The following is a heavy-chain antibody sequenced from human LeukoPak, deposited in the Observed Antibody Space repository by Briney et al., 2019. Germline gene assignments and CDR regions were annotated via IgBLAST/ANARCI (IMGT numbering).Heavy chain of an antibody. CDR2: IYYSGRT. J-gene: IGHJ4*02. V-gene: IGHV4-39*01. CDR1: GGSISSSSYY. Sequence: PSETLSLTCTVSGGSISSSSYYWGWIRQPPGKGLEWIGSIYYSGRTYYNPSLKSRVTISVDTSKNQFSLKLSSVTAADTAVYYCARQLEYCSSTSCYADKVDYWGQGTLVTVSS. D-gene: IGHD2-2*01. CDR3: ARQLEYCSSTSCYADKVDY.